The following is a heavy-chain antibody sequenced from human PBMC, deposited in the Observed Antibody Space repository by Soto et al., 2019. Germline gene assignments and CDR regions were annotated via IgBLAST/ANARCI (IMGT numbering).Heavy chain of an antibody. J-gene: IGHJ6*02. CDR2: ISYDGSNK. CDR3: AKDGGHGDYWDYYGMDV. V-gene: IGHV3-30*18. CDR1: GFTFSSYG. Sequence: GGSLRLSCAASGFTFSSYGMHWVRQAPGKGLEWVAVISYDGSNKYYADSVKGRFTISRDNSKNTLYLQMNSLRADDTAVYYCAKDGGHGDYWDYYGMDVWGQGTTVTVSS. D-gene: IGHD4-17*01.